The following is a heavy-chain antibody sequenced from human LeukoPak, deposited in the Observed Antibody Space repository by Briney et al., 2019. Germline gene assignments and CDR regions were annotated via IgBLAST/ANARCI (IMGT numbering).Heavy chain of an antibody. CDR1: GFTFDDYA. D-gene: IGHD3-3*01. Sequence: SGGSLGLSCAASGFTFDDYAMHWVRQAPGKALEWVSLISGDGGSTYYADSVKGRFTISRDNSKNSLYLQMNSLRTEDTALYYCAKDISNYDFWSGFYTWGQGTLVTVSS. CDR2: ISGDGGST. J-gene: IGHJ5*02. CDR3: AKDISNYDFWSGFYT. V-gene: IGHV3-43*02.